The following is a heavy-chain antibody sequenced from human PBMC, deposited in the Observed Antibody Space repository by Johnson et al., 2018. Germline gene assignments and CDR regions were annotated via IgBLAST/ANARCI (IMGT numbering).Heavy chain of an antibody. CDR1: GGTFSKYV. CDR2: IIPIFGTT. CDR3: ARVEYCGDDCYFLYFQH. J-gene: IGHJ1*01. D-gene: IGHD2-21*02. V-gene: IGHV1-69*12. Sequence: QVQLVQSGAEVKKPGSSVKVSCKASGGTFSKYVITWVRQAPGQGLEWMGGIIPIFGTTNYAQQFQGRVTITADDPTSTAYMELSSLRSEDTAVYYCARVEYCGDDCYFLYFQHWGQGTLVTVSS.